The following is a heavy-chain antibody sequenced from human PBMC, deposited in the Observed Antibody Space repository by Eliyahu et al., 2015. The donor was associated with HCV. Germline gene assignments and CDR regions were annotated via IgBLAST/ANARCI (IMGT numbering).Heavy chain of an antibody. D-gene: IGHD6-13*01. CDR2: ITGSGENT. J-gene: IGHJ4*02. CDR3: ARGGIAGGSSRNLEY. V-gene: IGHV3-23*01. Sequence: EVQLXESGGGLVQPGXSLRLSCAASGFTFSTYPMXWVXQAPGKGLEWISSITGSGENTXYADSVKGRFTISRDNSESTLYLQMNSLRAEDTAIYYCARGGIAGGSSRNLEYWGQGTLVTVSA. CDR1: GFTFSTYP.